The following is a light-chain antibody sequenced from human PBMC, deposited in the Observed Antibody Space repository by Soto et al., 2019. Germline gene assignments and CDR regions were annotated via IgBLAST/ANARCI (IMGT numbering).Light chain of an antibody. CDR2: DAS. Sequence: EIVLTQSPATLSLSPGERATLSCRASQSVSSYLAWYQQKPGQAPRLLIYDASNRATGIPARFSGSGSGTDFTLTISRLDPEDFAVYYCQQYGSSSWTFGQGTKVDIK. V-gene: IGKV3-11*01. CDR3: QQYGSSSWT. CDR1: QSVSSY. J-gene: IGKJ1*01.